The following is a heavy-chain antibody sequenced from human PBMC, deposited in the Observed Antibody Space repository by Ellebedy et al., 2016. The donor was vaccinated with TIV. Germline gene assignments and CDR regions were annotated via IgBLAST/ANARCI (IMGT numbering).Heavy chain of an antibody. J-gene: IGHJ5*01. D-gene: IGHD3-10*01. CDR2: IYPSGSST. V-gene: IGHV3-23*01. CDR3: ARDRKIDRWIGLDS. Sequence: PGGSLRLSCAASGFTLSSHAMSWVRQAPGKGLKWVSVIYPSGSSTYYADSVNGRFTISRDDSKNTLYLQMNSLRAEDTAVYYCARDRKIDRWIGLDSWGQGTLVIVSS. CDR1: GFTLSSHA.